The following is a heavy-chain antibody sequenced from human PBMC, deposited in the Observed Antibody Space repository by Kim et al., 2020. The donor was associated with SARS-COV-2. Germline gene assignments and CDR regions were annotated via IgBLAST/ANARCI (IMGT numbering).Heavy chain of an antibody. J-gene: IGHJ4*02. V-gene: IGHV3-23*01. CDR3: VRKIQSDY. Sequence: YYADSGKGRFTITRDNSKSTVFLQMNSLRVDDTALYYCVRKIQSDYWGQGTLVTVSS.